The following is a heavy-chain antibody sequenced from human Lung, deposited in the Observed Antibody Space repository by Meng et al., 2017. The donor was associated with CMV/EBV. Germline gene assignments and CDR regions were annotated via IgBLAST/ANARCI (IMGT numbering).Heavy chain of an antibody. V-gene: IGHV4-4*02. J-gene: IGHJ4*02. CDR2: IYHSGST. CDR3: ARAAGGYVVDYFDY. D-gene: IGHD5-12*01. Sequence: VSGGSISSSNWWSWVRQPPGKGLEWIGEIYHSGSTNYNPSLKSRVTISVDKSKNQFSLKLSSVIAADTAVYYCARAAGGYVVDYFDYWGQGTLVTVSS. CDR1: GGSISSSNW.